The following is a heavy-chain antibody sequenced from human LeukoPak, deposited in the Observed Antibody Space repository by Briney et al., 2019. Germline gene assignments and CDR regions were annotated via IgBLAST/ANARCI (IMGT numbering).Heavy chain of an antibody. V-gene: IGHV3-21*01. CDR3: AREDNVDY. D-gene: IGHD1-14*01. J-gene: IGHJ4*02. CDR2: ISSSSSYI. Sequence: MSGGSLRLSCAASGFTSSSYSMNWVRQAPGKGLEWVSSISSSSSYIYYADSVKGRFTISRDNAKNSLYLQMNSLKAEDTAVYYCAREDNVDYWGQGTLVTVSS. CDR1: GFTSSSYS.